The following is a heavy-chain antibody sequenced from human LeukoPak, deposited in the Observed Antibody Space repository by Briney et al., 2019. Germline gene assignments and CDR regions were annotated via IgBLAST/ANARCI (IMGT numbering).Heavy chain of an antibody. D-gene: IGHD3-10*01. CDR1: GYSFTSKW. CDR3: ARLFVPGVVNSELDY. J-gene: IGHJ4*02. V-gene: IGHV5-51*01. CDR2: IYPGDSDT. Sequence: GESLKISCKASGYSFTSKWIAWVRQMPGKVLEWMGSIYPGDSDTRYNPSLEGQVIISVDNSINTAYLQLSSLKASDSAMYFCARLFVPGVVNSELDYWGQGTLVTVSS.